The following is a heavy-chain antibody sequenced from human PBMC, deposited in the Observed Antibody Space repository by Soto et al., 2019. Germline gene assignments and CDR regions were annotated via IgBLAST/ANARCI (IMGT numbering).Heavy chain of an antibody. CDR3: ARRYGYSFDY. CDR2: IYHSGST. V-gene: IGHV4-30-2*02. D-gene: IGHD5-18*01. CDR1: GGSISSGTYS. J-gene: IGHJ4*02. Sequence: SETLSLTCAVSGGSISSGTYSWTWIRQPPGKGLEWIGYIYHSGSTYYNPSLKSRVTISVDTSKNQFSLKLSSVTAADTAVYYCARRYGYSFDYWGQGTLVTVSS.